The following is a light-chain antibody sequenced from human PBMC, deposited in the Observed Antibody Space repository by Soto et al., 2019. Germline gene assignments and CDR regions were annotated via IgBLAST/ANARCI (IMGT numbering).Light chain of an antibody. J-gene: IGKJ2*01. V-gene: IGKV3-20*01. CDR3: QQYGDLPRT. Sequence: EIVLTQSPGTLSLSPGERATLSCRASQSIRSNNVAWYHQKPGQAPRLLIYGASRRAPGIPERFSGSASGTDFNLTISRLEAEDFALFFCQQYGDLPRTFGQGTKVDVK. CDR2: GAS. CDR1: QSIRSNN.